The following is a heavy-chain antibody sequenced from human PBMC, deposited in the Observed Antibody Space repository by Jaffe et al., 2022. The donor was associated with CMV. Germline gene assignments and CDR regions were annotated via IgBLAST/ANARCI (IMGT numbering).Heavy chain of an antibody. D-gene: IGHD5-18*01. V-gene: IGHV3-15*01. CDR2: IKSKTDGGTT. CDR3: TTEDIGYSYGYPINGVHYMDV. J-gene: IGHJ6*03. Sequence: EVQLVESGGGLVKPGGSLRLSCAASGFTFSNAWMSWVRQAPGKGLEWVGRIKSKTDGGTTDYAAPVKGRFTISRDDSKNTLYLQMNSLKTEDTAVYYCTTEDIGYSYGYPINGVHYMDVWGKGTTVTVSS. CDR1: GFTFSNAW.